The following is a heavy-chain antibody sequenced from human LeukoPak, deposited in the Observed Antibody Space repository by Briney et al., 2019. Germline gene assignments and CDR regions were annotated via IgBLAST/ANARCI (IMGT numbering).Heavy chain of an antibody. D-gene: IGHD2-15*01. Sequence: ASVTVSYQASGYTFTSYDIDWVRQASGQGLEWMGWMNPNSGNTGYAQKFQGRVTMTRNTSISTAYMELSSLRSEDTAVYYWATGRYCSGGSCYGDWFDPWGQGTLVTVSS. J-gene: IGHJ5*02. CDR3: ATGRYCSGGSCYGDWFDP. V-gene: IGHV1-8*01. CDR1: GYTFTSYD. CDR2: MNPNSGNT.